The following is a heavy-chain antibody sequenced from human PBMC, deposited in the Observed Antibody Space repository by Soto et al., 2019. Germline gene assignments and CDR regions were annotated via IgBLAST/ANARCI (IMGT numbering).Heavy chain of an antibody. J-gene: IGHJ6*02. D-gene: IGHD6-25*01. CDR1: GGSISSGDYY. Sequence: KASETLSLTCTVSGGSISSGDYYWSWIRQPPGKGLEWIGYIYYSGSTYYNPSLKSRVTISVDTPKNQFSLKLSSVTAADTAVYYCAREAGSYYGMDVWGQGTTVTVSS. CDR2: IYYSGST. V-gene: IGHV4-30-4*01. CDR3: AREAGSYYGMDV.